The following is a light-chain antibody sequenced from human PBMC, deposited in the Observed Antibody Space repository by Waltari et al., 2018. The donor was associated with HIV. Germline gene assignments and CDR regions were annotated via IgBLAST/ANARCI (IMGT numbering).Light chain of an antibody. CDR2: DDS. V-gene: IGLV3-21*04. CDR3: QVWDSSSDQGV. J-gene: IGLJ2*01. Sequence: SYVLTQPPSVSVAPGATATISCGGNDLGSKSVPWYQQSPGQAPLLVIYDDSDRPSGIPERFSASKFGNTATLTISRVEAGDEADYYCQVWDSSSDQGVFGGGTKLTVL. CDR1: DLGSKS.